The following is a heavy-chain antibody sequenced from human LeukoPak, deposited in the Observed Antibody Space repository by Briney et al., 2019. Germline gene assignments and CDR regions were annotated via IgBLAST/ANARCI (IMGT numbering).Heavy chain of an antibody. CDR3: ARIGLKTTGYYRLDY. CDR2: LNPNTGDT. Sequence: ALVKVSCKASGYTFTGHYLHWVRQAPGQGLEWMGWLNPNTGDTLYIQKFQGRVTMTGDTSISTAYMELSRLMSDDTAVYYCARIGLKTTGYYRLDYWGQGTLVTVSS. CDR1: GYTFTGHY. J-gene: IGHJ4*02. D-gene: IGHD3-9*01. V-gene: IGHV1-2*02.